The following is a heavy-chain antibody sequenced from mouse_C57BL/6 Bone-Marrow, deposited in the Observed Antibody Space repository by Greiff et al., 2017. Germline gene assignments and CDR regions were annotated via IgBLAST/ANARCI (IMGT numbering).Heavy chain of an antibody. V-gene: IGHV1-4*01. CDR2: INPSSGYT. CDR3: ARGLNGYDGGSYAMDY. Sequence: QVQLKESGAELARPGASVKMSCKASGYTFTSSTMHWVKQRPGQGLEWIGYINPSSGYTKYNQKFKDKATLTSDQSSSTAYMQLSSLTSEDAAVSYRARGLNGYDGGSYAMDYWGQGTSVTVSS. CDR1: GYTFTSST. D-gene: IGHD2-2*01. J-gene: IGHJ4*01.